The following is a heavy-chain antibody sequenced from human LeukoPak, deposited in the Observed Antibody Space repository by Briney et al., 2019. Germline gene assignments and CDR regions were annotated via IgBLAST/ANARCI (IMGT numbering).Heavy chain of an antibody. V-gene: IGHV4-39*01. CDR3: VRRHLRSSGSYVSWLDP. J-gene: IGHJ5*02. D-gene: IGHD1-26*01. CDR2: IRSPYYSATP. Sequence: SETLSLTCTVSGGSINSSNDCWGWVRQPPGKGLEWIGSIRSPYYSATPFYNPSLKSRVSISIDTSKAQFSLNLNSVTAADTAVYFCVRRHLRSSGSYVSWLDPWGQGTLVTVSS. CDR1: GGSINSSNDC.